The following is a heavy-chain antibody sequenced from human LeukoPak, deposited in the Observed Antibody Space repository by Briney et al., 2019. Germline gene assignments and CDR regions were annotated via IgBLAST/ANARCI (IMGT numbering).Heavy chain of an antibody. J-gene: IGHJ5*02. Sequence: SETLSLTCAISGASITGTNWWVWVRQPPGKGLEWIGEMHHSGRTNYNPSLRSRVAMSLDKSNNQFYLRLSSVAAADTALYYCARAQEGCSRSSCYLGPWGQGTQVTVSS. V-gene: IGHV4-4*02. D-gene: IGHD2-2*01. CDR2: MHHSGRT. CDR1: GASITGTNW. CDR3: ARAQEGCSRSSCYLGP.